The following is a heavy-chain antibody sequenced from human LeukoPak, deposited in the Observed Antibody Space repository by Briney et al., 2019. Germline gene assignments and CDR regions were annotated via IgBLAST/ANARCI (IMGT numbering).Heavy chain of an antibody. CDR2: IYPGDSHT. Sequence: GESLKISCKGSGYSFTNFWIGWVRQMPGKGLEWMGIIYPGDSHTRYSPSFQGQVTISADKSTSTAYLQWSSLKASDTAMYYCARELRYIDYWGQGTLVTVSS. CDR3: ARELRYIDY. J-gene: IGHJ4*02. CDR1: GYSFTNFW. V-gene: IGHV5-51*01. D-gene: IGHD3-3*01.